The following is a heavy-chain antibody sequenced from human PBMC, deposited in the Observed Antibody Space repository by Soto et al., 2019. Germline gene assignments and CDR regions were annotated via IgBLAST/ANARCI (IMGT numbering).Heavy chain of an antibody. J-gene: IGHJ4*02. CDR1: GFTVSTNY. V-gene: IGHV3-53*01. CDR2: IYRGGST. CDR3: ARAPYYYDDNGPPPGD. D-gene: IGHD3-22*01. Sequence: EVQLVESAGGLIQPGGSLRLSCAVSGFTVSTNYMSWVRQAPGKGLEWVSLIYRGGSTYYADSVKGRFTISRDNSKNTLYLQMNSLRAEDTAVYYCARAPYYYDDNGPPPGDWGQGTLVTVSS.